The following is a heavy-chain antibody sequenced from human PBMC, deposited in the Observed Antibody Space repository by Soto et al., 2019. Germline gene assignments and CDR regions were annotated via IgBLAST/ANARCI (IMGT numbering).Heavy chain of an antibody. Sequence: QVQLVESGGGVVQPGRSLRLSCAASGFTFSSYGMHWVRQAPGKGLEWVAVIWYDGSNKYYADSVKGRFTISRDNSKKTLYLQMNSLRAEDTAVYYCAREGKSPYYYDSSGYRNHWYFDLWGRGTLVTVSS. J-gene: IGHJ2*01. D-gene: IGHD3-22*01. V-gene: IGHV3-33*01. CDR2: IWYDGSNK. CDR1: GFTFSSYG. CDR3: AREGKSPYYYDSSGYRNHWYFDL.